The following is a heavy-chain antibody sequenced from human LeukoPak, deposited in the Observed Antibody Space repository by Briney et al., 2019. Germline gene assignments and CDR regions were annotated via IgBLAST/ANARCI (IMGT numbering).Heavy chain of an antibody. CDR3: ARDSGLAMVRGVIPYYYYYGMDV. Sequence: SETLSLTCAVYGVSFSGYYWSWIRQPPGKGLEWIGYIYYSGSTNYNPSLKSRVTISVDTSKNQFSLKLSSVTAADTAVYYCARDSGLAMVRGVIPYYYYYGMDVWGQGTTVTVSS. CDR1: GVSFSGYY. D-gene: IGHD3-10*01. V-gene: IGHV4-59*01. J-gene: IGHJ6*02. CDR2: IYYSGST.